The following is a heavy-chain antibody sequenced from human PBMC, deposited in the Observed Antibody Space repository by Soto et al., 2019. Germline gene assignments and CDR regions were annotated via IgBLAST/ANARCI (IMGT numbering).Heavy chain of an antibody. CDR1: GGSITSGGYC. CDR2: IYYSGST. Sequence: SETLSLTCTVSGGSITSGGYCWTWIRQHPGKGLEWIGYIYYSGSTYYNPSLKSRVTISVDTSKNQFSLKLSSVTAADTAVYYCAGIYSGSPGGTLRYWGQGTLVTVSS. D-gene: IGHD1-26*01. V-gene: IGHV4-31*03. CDR3: AGIYSGSPGGTLRY. J-gene: IGHJ4*02.